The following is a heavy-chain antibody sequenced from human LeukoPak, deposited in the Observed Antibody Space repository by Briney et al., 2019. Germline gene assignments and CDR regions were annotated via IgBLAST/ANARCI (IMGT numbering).Heavy chain of an antibody. D-gene: IGHD3-16*01. V-gene: IGHV3-48*04. CDR1: GFTFTSHS. CDR3: ARDGWGWGDY. J-gene: IGHJ4*02. Sequence: GGSLRLSCATSGFTFTSHSMNWVRQAPGKGLEWVSYISGSSITIDYADSVKGRFTNSRDYAKNSLYLQMNGLRAEDTAVYYCARDGWGWGDYWGQGTLVTVSS. CDR2: ISGSSITI.